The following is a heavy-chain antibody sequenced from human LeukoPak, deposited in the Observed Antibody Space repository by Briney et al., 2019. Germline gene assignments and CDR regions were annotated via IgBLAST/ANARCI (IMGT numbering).Heavy chain of an antibody. V-gene: IGHV3-66*01. J-gene: IGHJ4*02. CDR1: GFTVKDNF. CDR2: LYSGGAT. Sequence: GSLRLSCAASGFTVKDNFMSWVRQAPGRGLEWVSVLYSGGATYYADSVKGRFTISRDNSKNTVFLQMNDLRAEDTAFYYCTRDSANYHFAYWGQGALVTVSS. D-gene: IGHD4/OR15-4a*01. CDR3: TRDSANYHFAY.